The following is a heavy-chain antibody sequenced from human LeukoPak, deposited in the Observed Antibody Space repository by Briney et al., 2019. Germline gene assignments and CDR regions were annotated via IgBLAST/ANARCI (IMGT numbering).Heavy chain of an antibody. J-gene: IGHJ4*02. V-gene: IGHV3-21*01. CDR1: GFAFSIYT. D-gene: IGHD4-17*01. Sequence: PGGSLRLSCAASGFAFSIYTMNWVRQAPGKGLEWVSSILSDSSAKYYADSLKGRLTISRDNAADSPFLQINSLTADDTAVYYCVRERGGDYAFDYWGQGTLVSVSS. CDR2: ILSDSSAK. CDR3: VRERGGDYAFDY.